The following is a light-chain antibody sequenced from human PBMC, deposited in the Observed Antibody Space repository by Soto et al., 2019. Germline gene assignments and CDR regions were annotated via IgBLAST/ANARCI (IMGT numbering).Light chain of an antibody. Sequence: QSALTQPPSASGSPGQSVTISCPGTSSDVGGYNYVSWYQQHPGKAPKLMIYEVSKRPSGVPDRFSGSKSGNTASLTVSGLQAEDEADYYCSSYAGSNNFVGFGGGTKVTVL. CDR2: EVS. V-gene: IGLV2-8*01. J-gene: IGLJ3*02. CDR3: SSYAGSNNFVG. CDR1: SSDVGGYNY.